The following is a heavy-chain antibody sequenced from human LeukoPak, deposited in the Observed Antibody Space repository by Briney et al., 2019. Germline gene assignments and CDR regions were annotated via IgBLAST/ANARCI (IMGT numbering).Heavy chain of an antibody. CDR3: ARINYYDGSGFYRDY. V-gene: IGHV1-69*13. CDR1: GGTFSSYA. J-gene: IGHJ4*02. D-gene: IGHD3-22*01. Sequence: SVKVSCKASGGTFSSYAISWVRQAPGQGLEWMGGIIPIFGQANYAQKFQGRVTITADESTSTAYMELSSLRAEDTAVYYCARINYYDGSGFYRDYWGQGTLVTVSS. CDR2: IIPIFGQA.